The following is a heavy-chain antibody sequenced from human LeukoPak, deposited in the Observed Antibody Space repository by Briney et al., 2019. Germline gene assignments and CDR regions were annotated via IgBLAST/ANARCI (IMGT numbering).Heavy chain of an antibody. CDR1: GGSISSDTYY. D-gene: IGHD5-24*01. CDR3: ARHPRDGATTYFDY. J-gene: IGHJ4*02. Sequence: SETLSLTCTVSGGSISSDTYYWGWIRQPPGKGLEWIGSVYYSGSTYYNPSLKSRVTISVDTSKNQLSLKVTSVTAADTAVYYCARHPRDGATTYFDYWGQGTLVTVSS. CDR2: VYYSGST. V-gene: IGHV4-39*01.